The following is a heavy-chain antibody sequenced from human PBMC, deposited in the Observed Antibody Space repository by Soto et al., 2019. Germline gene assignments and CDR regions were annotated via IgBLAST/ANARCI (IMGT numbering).Heavy chain of an antibody. V-gene: IGHV1-46*03. Sequence: ASVKVSCKASGYTFTSYYMHWVRQAPGQGLEWMGIINPSGGSTSYAQKFQGRVTMTRDTSTSTVYMELSSLRSEDTAVYYCARVGDGFYIWGSLRDAFDIWGRGTMDTVSS. D-gene: IGHD3-16*01. CDR1: GYTFTSYY. CDR3: ARVGDGFYIWGSLRDAFDI. J-gene: IGHJ3*02. CDR2: INPSGGST.